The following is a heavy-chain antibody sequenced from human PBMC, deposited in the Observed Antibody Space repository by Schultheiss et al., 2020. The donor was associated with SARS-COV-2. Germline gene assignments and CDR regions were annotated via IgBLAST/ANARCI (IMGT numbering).Heavy chain of an antibody. CDR3: VKDLSGKTVAGTGVGY. CDR1: GFTFSRYD. Sequence: GGSLRLSCAASGFTFSRYDMHWVRQATGKGLEWVSDIGTAGDTYYADSVKGRFTISRDNSKNTLYLQMSSLRAEDTAVYYCVKDLSGKTVAGTGVGYWGQGTLVTVSS. D-gene: IGHD6-19*01. J-gene: IGHJ4*02. V-gene: IGHV3-13*01. CDR2: IGTAGDT.